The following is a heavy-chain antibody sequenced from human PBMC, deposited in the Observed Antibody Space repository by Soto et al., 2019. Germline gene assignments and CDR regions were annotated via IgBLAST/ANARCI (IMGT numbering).Heavy chain of an antibody. CDR2: VYVSDSET. V-gene: IGHV5-51*01. CDR1: GYYSSSYW. J-gene: IGHJ3*01. D-gene: IGHD5-12*01. Sequence: PGESLKISCRGSGYYSSSYWIAWVRQMPGKGLEWLGSVYVSDSETKYSPSFQGHVTISADKYTNTAYLYWSSLKASDTAVYYCARRGTLSGRDAFDVWGEGTMVTVSS. CDR3: ARRGTLSGRDAFDV.